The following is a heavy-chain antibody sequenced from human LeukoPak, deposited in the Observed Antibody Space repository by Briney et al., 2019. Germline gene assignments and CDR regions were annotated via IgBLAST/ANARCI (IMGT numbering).Heavy chain of an antibody. CDR2: IHRDTTTT. Sequence: GGSLRLSCAASGFTFSNYWMHWVRHAPGKGLVWVSRIHRDTTTTTYADSVKGRFTISRDNAKNTLYLQMNSLRAEDTAVYYCARGSGYYDSSGLFDIWGQGTMVTVSS. CDR1: GFTFSNYW. D-gene: IGHD3-22*01. V-gene: IGHV3-74*01. CDR3: ARGSGYYDSSGLFDI. J-gene: IGHJ3*02.